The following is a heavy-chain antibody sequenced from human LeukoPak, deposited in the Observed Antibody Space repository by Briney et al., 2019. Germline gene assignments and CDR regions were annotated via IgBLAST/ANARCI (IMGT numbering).Heavy chain of an antibody. CDR1: GFTFSSYG. CDR2: ISGSGSNT. Sequence: GGSLRLSCVVSGFTFSSYGMSWVRQAPGKGLEWVSGISGSGSNTYYADSVKGRFTISRDNSKNTLYLQMNYLRAEDTAVYSCAKDRRTLSGSDICGQGSMVTVSS. CDR3: AKDRRTLSGSDI. D-gene: IGHD3-10*01. V-gene: IGHV3-23*01. J-gene: IGHJ3*02.